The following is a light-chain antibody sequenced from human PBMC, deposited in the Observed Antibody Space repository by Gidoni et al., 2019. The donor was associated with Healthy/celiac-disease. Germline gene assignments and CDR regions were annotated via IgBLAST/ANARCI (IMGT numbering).Light chain of an antibody. CDR2: DAS. V-gene: IGKV1-33*01. CDR3: KQDDNLPLT. Sequence: DIQMTQSPSSLSASVGDRVTITYQASQDISNYLNWYQQKPGKAPKLLIYDASNLETGVPSRFSGSGSGTDFTFTISSLQPEDIETYYCKQDDNLPLTFGGGTKVEIK. J-gene: IGKJ4*01. CDR1: QDISNY.